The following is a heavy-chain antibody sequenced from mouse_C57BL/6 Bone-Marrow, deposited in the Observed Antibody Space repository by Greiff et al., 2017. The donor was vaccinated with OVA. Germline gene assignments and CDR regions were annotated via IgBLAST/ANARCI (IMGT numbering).Heavy chain of an antibody. CDR2: ISDGGSYT. J-gene: IGHJ2*01. V-gene: IGHV5-4*01. D-gene: IGHD1-1*01. Sequence: EVKLMESGGGLVKPGGSLKLSCAASGFTFSSYAMSWVRQTPEKRLEWVATISDGGSYTYYPDNVKGRFTISRDNAKNNLYLQMSHLKSEDTAMYYCARDPIYYGSSPDYWGQGTTLTVSS. CDR1: GFTFSSYA. CDR3: ARDPIYYGSSPDY.